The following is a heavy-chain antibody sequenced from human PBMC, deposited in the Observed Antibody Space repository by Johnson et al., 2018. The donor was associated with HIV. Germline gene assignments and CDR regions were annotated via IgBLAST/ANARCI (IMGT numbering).Heavy chain of an antibody. Sequence: QLQLVESGGGVVQPGRSLRLSCSASGFTFSNYAMHWVRQAPGKGLEWVAVISYDGNNKYYADSVKCRFTISRDNSKNTLYLQLNSLRAEDTAVYYCARYCSGGSCYSVWQKNYAFDIWGQGTMVTVSS. V-gene: IGHV3-30-3*01. CDR2: ISYDGNNK. D-gene: IGHD2-15*01. CDR1: GFTFSNYA. CDR3: ARYCSGGSCYSVWQKNYAFDI. J-gene: IGHJ3*02.